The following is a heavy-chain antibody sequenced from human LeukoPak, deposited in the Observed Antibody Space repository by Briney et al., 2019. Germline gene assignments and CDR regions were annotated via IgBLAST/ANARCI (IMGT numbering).Heavy chain of an antibody. CDR3: ARGGSPSDH. CDR1: GFTFSSYW. V-gene: IGHV3-74*01. Sequence: GGSLRLSCAASGFTFSSYWMHWVRQSPGKGLVWVSRIHLDGRITNYADSVKGRFTVSRDNAKNILYLQMDSLRPDDTAVYYCARGGSPSDHWGQGTLVTVSS. J-gene: IGHJ4*02. CDR2: IHLDGRIT. D-gene: IGHD3-16*01.